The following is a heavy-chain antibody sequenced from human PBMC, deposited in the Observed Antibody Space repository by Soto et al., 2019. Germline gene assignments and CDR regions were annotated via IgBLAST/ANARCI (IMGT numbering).Heavy chain of an antibody. J-gene: IGHJ4*02. CDR2: ISIGSSTI. Sequence: EVQLVESGGGLVQPGGSLRLSCEASGFTFSSNGMNWVRQAPGKGLEWVSFISIGSSTINYADSVRGRFTISRDNAKNSLYLQMNSLRDEDTAVYCCACDWGVSDSDSRAFFSHLDSWGPGSLVTVSS. CDR1: GFTFSSNG. V-gene: IGHV3-48*02. CDR3: ACDWGVSDSDSRAFFSHLDS. D-gene: IGHD3-22*01.